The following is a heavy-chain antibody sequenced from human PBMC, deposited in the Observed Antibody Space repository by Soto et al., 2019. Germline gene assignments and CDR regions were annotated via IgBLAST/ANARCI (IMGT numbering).Heavy chain of an antibody. CDR2: ISHDGVNK. CDR1: GLTFPNYP. Sequence: VQLVESGGGVIHPGKSLRLSCAASGLTFPNYPMHWVRQTPDNGLEWVAVISHDGVNKNSADSVKGRFTISRDNSRNTLYLQMDSLRVEDTAMYYCVRGGYSSSWERLDPWGQGTLVTVSS. D-gene: IGHD6-13*01. V-gene: IGHV3-30-3*01. J-gene: IGHJ5*02. CDR3: VRGGYSSSWERLDP.